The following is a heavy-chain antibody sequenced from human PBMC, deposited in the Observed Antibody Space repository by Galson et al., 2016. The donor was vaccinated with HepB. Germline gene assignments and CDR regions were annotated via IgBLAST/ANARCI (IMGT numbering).Heavy chain of an antibody. V-gene: IGHV3-15*01. Sequence: SLRLSCAASGFTFSNAWMTWVRQAPGKGLEWVGHIKSTPDGGTTAYAAPVKGRFTISRDDSKSTVYLQMDSLTTDDTALYYCTTDVLSGWYYYWGQGTLVTVSS. CDR3: TTDVLSGWYYY. D-gene: IGHD6-19*01. CDR1: GFTFSNAW. J-gene: IGHJ4*02. CDR2: IKSTPDGGTT.